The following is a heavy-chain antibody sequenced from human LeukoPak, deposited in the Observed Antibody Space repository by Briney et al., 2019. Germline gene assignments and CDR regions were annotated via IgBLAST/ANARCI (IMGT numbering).Heavy chain of an antibody. CDR2: ISGSGGST. Sequence: PGGSLRLSCAASGFTFSSYAMSWVRQAPGKGLEWVSAISGSGGSTYYADSVKGRFTISRDNSKNTLYLQMNSPRAEDTAVYYCAKDPYYYDSSGYEDYWGQGTLVTVSS. CDR1: GFTFSSYA. V-gene: IGHV3-23*01. J-gene: IGHJ4*02. CDR3: AKDPYYYDSSGYEDY. D-gene: IGHD3-22*01.